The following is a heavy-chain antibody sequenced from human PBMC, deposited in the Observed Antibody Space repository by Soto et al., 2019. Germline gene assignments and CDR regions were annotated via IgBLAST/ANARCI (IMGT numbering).Heavy chain of an antibody. J-gene: IGHJ5*02. CDR1: GYTFTDYY. D-gene: IGHD6-13*01. CDR3: VRRHVSATGIDWFDP. V-gene: IGHV1-3*01. CDR2: INAANGDT. Sequence: GASVKVSCKASGYTFTDYYIHWVRQAPGQRLEWMGRINAANGDTKYSPKFQGRVTITRGTSASTAYMELSSLRSEDTAVYYCVRRHVSATGIDWFDPWGQGTPVTVSS.